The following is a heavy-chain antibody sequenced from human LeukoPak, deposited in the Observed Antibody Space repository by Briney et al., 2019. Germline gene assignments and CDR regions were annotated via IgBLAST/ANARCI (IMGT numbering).Heavy chain of an antibody. CDR1: GFTFDDYG. V-gene: IGHV3-20*04. D-gene: IGHD6-13*01. CDR3: AKGDSSSWYVVDY. CDR2: INWNGGST. Sequence: GGSLRLSCAASGFTFDDYGMSWVRQAPGKGLEWVSGINWNGGSTGYADSVKGRFTISRDNSKNSLYLQMNSPRTEDTALYYCAKGDSSSWYVVDYWGQGTLVTVSS. J-gene: IGHJ4*02.